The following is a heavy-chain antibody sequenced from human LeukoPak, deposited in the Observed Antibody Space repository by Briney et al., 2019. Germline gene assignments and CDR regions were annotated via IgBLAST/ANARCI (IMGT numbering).Heavy chain of an antibody. CDR3: ARDWEDIVVVPAAIAGVNWFDP. V-gene: IGHV3-11*04. CDR2: ISSSGSTI. CDR1: GFTFSDYY. D-gene: IGHD2-2*01. Sequence: PGGSLRLSCAASGFTFSDYYMSWIRQAPGKGLEWVSYISSSGSTIYYADSVKGRFTISRDNAKNSLYLQMNGLRAEDTAVYYCARDWEDIVVVPAAIAGVNWFDPWGQGTLVTVSS. J-gene: IGHJ5*02.